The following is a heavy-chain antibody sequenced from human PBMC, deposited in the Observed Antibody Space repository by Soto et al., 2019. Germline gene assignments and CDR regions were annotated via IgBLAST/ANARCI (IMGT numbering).Heavy chain of an antibody. CDR1: GGSISSGGYY. Sequence: PSETLSLTCTVSGGSISSGGYYWSWIRQHPGKGLEWIGYIYYSGGTYYNPSLKSRVTISVDTSKNQFSLKLSSVTAADTAVYYCAREESSSWYWFDPWGQGTLVTVSS. CDR2: IYYSGGT. CDR3: AREESSSWYWFDP. V-gene: IGHV4-31*03. D-gene: IGHD6-13*01. J-gene: IGHJ5*02.